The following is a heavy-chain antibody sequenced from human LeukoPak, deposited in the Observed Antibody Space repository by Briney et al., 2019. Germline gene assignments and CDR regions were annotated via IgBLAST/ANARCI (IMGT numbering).Heavy chain of an antibody. CDR3: AKEGSLWFGEFRTHFDY. Sequence: GRSLRLSCAASGFTFDDYAMHWVRQAPGKGLEWVSGISWNSGSIGYADSVKGRFTISRDNAKNSLYLQMNSLRAEDTALYYCAKEGSLWFGEFRTHFDYWGQGTLVTVSS. J-gene: IGHJ4*02. V-gene: IGHV3-9*01. D-gene: IGHD3-10*01. CDR2: ISWNSGSI. CDR1: GFTFDDYA.